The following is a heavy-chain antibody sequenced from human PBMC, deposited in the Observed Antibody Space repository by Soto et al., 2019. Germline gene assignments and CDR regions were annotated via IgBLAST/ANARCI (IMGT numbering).Heavy chain of an antibody. Sequence: GRSLRLSRAASGFTVSGCYMLWVRQSPGKGLECVSVIYSGGTAHYADSFHGRCTISRDSSKNTLYLHMNSMRAEDTAVYYCARLSAPTGSYYTAPFDDWGQGTLVTVSS. CDR1: GFTVSGCY. V-gene: IGHV3-53*01. CDR2: IYSGGTA. CDR3: ARLSAPTGSYYTAPFDD. D-gene: IGHD3-10*01. J-gene: IGHJ4*02.